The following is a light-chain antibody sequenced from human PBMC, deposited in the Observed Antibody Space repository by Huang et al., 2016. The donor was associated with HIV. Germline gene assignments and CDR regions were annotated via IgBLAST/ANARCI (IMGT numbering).Light chain of an antibody. V-gene: IGKV1-39*01. CDR1: QSINNY. Sequence: DIQMTQSPSSLSASIGDRVTITCRASQSINNYLCWYQQKPGKAPKLRIYAASSLESGVPSRFSGSGSGTDFSLTISSLQPEDFATYYCQQTYSIPLTFGGGSKVETK. CDR2: AAS. J-gene: IGKJ4*01. CDR3: QQTYSIPLT.